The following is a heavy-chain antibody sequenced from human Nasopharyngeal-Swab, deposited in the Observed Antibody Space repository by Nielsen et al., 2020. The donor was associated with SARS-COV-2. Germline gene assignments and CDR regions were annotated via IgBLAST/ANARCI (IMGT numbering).Heavy chain of an antibody. D-gene: IGHD5-18*01. V-gene: IGHV3-9*01. CDR1: GFTFENYA. Sequence: SLKISCAASGFTFENYAMHWVRQPPGKGLEWVSGITWNSGNKGYAESVQGRFTISRDNAKNSLYLQMNSLRAEDTALYYCAKARRTDTYGYECSDSWGQGTLVTVSS. CDR2: ITWNSGNK. CDR3: AKARRTDTYGYECSDS. J-gene: IGHJ4*02.